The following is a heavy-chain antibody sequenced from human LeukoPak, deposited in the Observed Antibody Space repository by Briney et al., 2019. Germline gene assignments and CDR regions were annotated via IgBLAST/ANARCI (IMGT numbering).Heavy chain of an antibody. J-gene: IGHJ4*02. Sequence: PSETLSLTCTVSGGSISSYYWSWIRQPPGKGLEWIGYIYYSGSTNYNPSLKSRVTISVDTSKNQFSLKLSSVTAADTAVYYCARGVNYYGSGSYFNFDYWGQGTLATVSS. CDR1: GGSISSYY. V-gene: IGHV4-59*01. CDR3: ARGVNYYGSGSYFNFDY. CDR2: IYYSGST. D-gene: IGHD3-10*01.